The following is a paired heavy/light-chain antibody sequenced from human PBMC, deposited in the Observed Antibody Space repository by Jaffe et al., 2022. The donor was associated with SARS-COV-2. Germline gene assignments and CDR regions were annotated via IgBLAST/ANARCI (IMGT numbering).Light chain of an antibody. CDR1: QSLLHSNGYNY. Sequence: DIVMTQSPLSLPVTPGEPASISCRSSQSLLHSNGYNYLDWYLQKPGQSPQVLIYLGSNRASGVPDRFSGSGSGTDFTLRISRVEAEDVGVYYCMQALQTPRTFGQGTKVEIK. CDR2: LGS. J-gene: IGKJ1*01. V-gene: IGKV2-28*01. CDR3: MQALQTPRT.
Heavy chain of an antibody. V-gene: IGHV3-48*02. J-gene: IGHJ6*02. CDR2: ISSSSATI. CDR1: GFSFSTYS. CDR3: ARSLDYGDALAFYYYGMDV. D-gene: IGHD4-17*01. Sequence: EVRLVESGGGLVQPGGSLRVSCAASGFSFSTYSMNWVRQAPGKGLEWVSYISSSSATIYYKDSVKGRFTISRDNAKNSLYLQMNSLRDDDTAVYYCARSLDYGDALAFYYYGMDVWGQGTTVTVSS.